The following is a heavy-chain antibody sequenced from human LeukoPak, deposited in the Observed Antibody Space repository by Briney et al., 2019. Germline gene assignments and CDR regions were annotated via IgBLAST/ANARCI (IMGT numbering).Heavy chain of an antibody. J-gene: IGHJ6*03. CDR2: IYYSGST. Sequence: SETLSLTCTVSGGSISSSSYYWGWLRQPPGKGLEWIGSIYYSGSTYYNPSLKSRVTISVDTSKNQFSLKLSSVTAADTAVYYCARARAARMYYYYYMDVWGKGTTVTVSS. CDR1: GGSISSSSYY. CDR3: ARARAARMYYYYYMDV. V-gene: IGHV4-39*01. D-gene: IGHD6-6*01.